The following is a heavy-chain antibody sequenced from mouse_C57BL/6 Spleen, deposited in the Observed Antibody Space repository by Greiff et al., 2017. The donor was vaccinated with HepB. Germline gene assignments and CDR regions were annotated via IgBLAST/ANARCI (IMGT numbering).Heavy chain of an antibody. J-gene: IGHJ4*01. Sequence: QVQLQQSGAELVRPGSSVKLSCKASGYTFTSYWMHWVKQRPIQGLEWIGNIDPSDSETHYNQKFKDKATLTVDKSSSTAYMQLSSLTSEDSAVYYCARSDDYYYAMDYWGQGTSVTVSS. CDR3: ARSDDYYYAMDY. D-gene: IGHD2-4*01. V-gene: IGHV1-52*01. CDR1: GYTFTSYW. CDR2: IDPSDSET.